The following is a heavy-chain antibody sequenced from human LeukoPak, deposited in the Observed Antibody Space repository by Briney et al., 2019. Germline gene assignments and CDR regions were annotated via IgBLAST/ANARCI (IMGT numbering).Heavy chain of an antibody. V-gene: IGHV4-4*07. Sequence: SETLSLTCTVSGDSISSYYWSWIRQPAGKGLEWIGRFYTSGSTNYNPSLKSRVTMSVDTSKNQFSLKLSSVTAADTAVYYCARGPSGYSGYEVDYWGQGTLVTVSS. D-gene: IGHD5-12*01. CDR3: ARGPSGYSGYEVDY. CDR1: GDSISSYY. CDR2: FYTSGST. J-gene: IGHJ4*02.